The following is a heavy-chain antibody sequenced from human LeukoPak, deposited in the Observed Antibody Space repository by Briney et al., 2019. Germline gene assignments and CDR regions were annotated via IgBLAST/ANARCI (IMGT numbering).Heavy chain of an antibody. Sequence: GGSLRLSCAASGFPFNTFWMSWVRQAPGKGLEWVANIKEDGGEKYYVDSVKGRFTISRDNAKNSLYLQMNSLRAEDTAVYYCARDLNWETYWGQGTLVSVSS. J-gene: IGHJ4*02. D-gene: IGHD7-27*01. CDR2: IKEDGGEK. CDR3: ARDLNWETY. CDR1: GFPFNTFW. V-gene: IGHV3-7*01.